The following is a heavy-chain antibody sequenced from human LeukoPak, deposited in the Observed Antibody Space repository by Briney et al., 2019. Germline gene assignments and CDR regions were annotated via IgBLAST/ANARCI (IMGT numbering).Heavy chain of an antibody. CDR3: ARGGSSWWKYYFDY. J-gene: IGHJ4*02. CDR2: ISSSGSTI. Sequence: SGGSLRLSCAASGFTFSSYEMNWVRQAPGKGLEWVSYISSSGSTIYYADSVKGRFTISRDNAKNSLYLQMNSLRAEDTAVYYCARGGSSWWKYYFDYWGQGTLVTVSS. V-gene: IGHV3-48*03. CDR1: GFTFSSYE. D-gene: IGHD6-13*01.